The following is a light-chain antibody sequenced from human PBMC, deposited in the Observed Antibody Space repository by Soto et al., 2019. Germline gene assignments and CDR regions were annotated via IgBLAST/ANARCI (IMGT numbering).Light chain of an antibody. CDR3: QSYDKSLSSSV. CDR1: SSNIGAGYD. CDR2: GNN. Sequence: QSVLTQPPSVSGAPGQRVTISCTGSSSNIGAGYDVHWYQQLPATAPKLLIYGNNNRPSGVPDRFSGSKSGTSASLAITGIQAEDEADFYCQSYDKSLSSSVFGGGTKLTVL. J-gene: IGLJ2*01. V-gene: IGLV1-40*01.